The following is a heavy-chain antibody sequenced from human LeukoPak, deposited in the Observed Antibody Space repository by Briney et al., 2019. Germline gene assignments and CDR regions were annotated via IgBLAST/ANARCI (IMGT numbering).Heavy chain of an antibody. Sequence: EGSLRLSCAASGFTFSSYSMNWVRQAPGKGLEWVSSISSSSSYIYYADSVKGRFTISRDNAKNSLYLQMNSLRAEDTAVYYCASDSGVRGVDYGMDVWGQGTTVTVSS. CDR2: ISSSSSYI. J-gene: IGHJ6*02. CDR1: GFTFSSYS. D-gene: IGHD3-10*01. CDR3: ASDSGVRGVDYGMDV. V-gene: IGHV3-21*01.